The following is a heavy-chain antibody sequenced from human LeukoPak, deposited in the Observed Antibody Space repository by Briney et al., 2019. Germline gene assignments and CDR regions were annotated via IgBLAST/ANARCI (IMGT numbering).Heavy chain of an antibody. D-gene: IGHD3-22*01. J-gene: IGHJ4*02. V-gene: IGHV3-30*18. CDR1: GFTFGRYA. CDR3: AKYAAAGAYDRHSEIDS. CDR2: IAYDGSDK. Sequence: GGSLRLSCTASGFTFGRYAMHWLRQAPGKGLEWVAVIAYDGSDKYSADSLKGQGRFTISRDNSKNTLFLEMNSLRPEDTAVYYCAKYAAAGAYDRHSEIDSWGQGTLVTVSS.